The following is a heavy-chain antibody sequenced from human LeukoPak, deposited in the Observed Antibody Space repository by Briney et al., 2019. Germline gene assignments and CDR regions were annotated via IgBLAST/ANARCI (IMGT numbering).Heavy chain of an antibody. D-gene: IGHD2-15*01. CDR3: AVAATKAIDY. CDR1: GFTFDDYA. Sequence: PGGSLRLSCAASGFTFDDYAMHWVRQAPGKGLEWVSGISWNSGSIGYADSVKGRFTISRDNAKNSLYLQMNSLRAEDTALYYCAVAATKAIDYWGQGTLVTVSS. J-gene: IGHJ4*02. V-gene: IGHV3-9*01. CDR2: ISWNSGSI.